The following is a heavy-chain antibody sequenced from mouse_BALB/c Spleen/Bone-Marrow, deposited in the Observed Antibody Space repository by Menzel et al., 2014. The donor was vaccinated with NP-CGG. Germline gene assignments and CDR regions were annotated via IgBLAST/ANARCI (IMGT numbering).Heavy chain of an antibody. J-gene: IGHJ4*01. CDR3: ARYRYYGSSYAMDY. V-gene: IGHV14-3*02. Sequence: DVHLVESGAELVKPGASVKLSCTASGFNIKDTYMHWVMQRPEQGLEWIGRIDPANGNTKYDPKFQGKATITADTSSNTAYLQLSSLTSEDTAVYYCARYRYYGSSYAMDYWGQGNSVTVSS. CDR2: IDPANGNT. D-gene: IGHD1-1*01. CDR1: GFNIKDTY.